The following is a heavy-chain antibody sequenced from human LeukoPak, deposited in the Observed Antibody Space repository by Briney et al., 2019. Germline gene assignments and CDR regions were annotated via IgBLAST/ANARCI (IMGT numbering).Heavy chain of an antibody. J-gene: IGHJ5*02. D-gene: IGHD2-15*01. CDR1: GFTFSSYA. CDR2: ISNSGGDT. CDR3: ARGRRRYCSGGSCYSVGNWFDP. V-gene: IGHV3-23*01. Sequence: PGGSLRLSCAASGFTFSSYAMSWVRQAPGKGLEWVAAISNSGGDTFYSDSGKGRFPISRDNSKNTLYLQMNSLRAEDTAVYYCARGRRRYCSGGSCYSVGNWFDPWGQGTLVTVSS.